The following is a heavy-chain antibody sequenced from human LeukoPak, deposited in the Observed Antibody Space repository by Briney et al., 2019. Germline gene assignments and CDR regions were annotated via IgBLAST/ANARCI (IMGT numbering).Heavy chain of an antibody. V-gene: IGHV3-9*01. CDR2: ISWNSGSM. D-gene: IGHD2-2*01. J-gene: IGHJ3*01. CDR1: GFTFDDYA. CDR3: AREMGSSSYVLDV. Sequence: GGSLRLSCAASGFTFDDYAMHWVRQAPGKGLEWVSGISWNSGSMDYADSVRGRFTISRDNAKNTLLLQVNSLRAEDTGVYYCAREMGSSSYVLDVWGQGTMVTVSS.